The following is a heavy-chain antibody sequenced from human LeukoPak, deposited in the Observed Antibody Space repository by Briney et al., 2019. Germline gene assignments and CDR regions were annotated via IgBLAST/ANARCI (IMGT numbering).Heavy chain of an antibody. CDR2: INPNSGGT. V-gene: IGHV1-2*02. J-gene: IGHJ4*02. Sequence: ASVKVSCKASGYTFTGYYMHWVRQAPGQGLEWMGWINPNSGGTNYAQKFQGRVTMTRDTSISTAYMELSRLRSDDTALYYCVRGDDIVLMAYTKSTSDLDYWGQGTRVTVSS. CDR1: GYTFTGYY. D-gene: IGHD2-8*01. CDR3: VRGDDIVLMAYTKSTSDLDY.